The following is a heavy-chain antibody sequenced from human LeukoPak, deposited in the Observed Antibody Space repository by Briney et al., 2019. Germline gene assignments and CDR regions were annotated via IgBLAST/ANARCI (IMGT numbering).Heavy chain of an antibody. CDR3: ARGGPPYYDFWSGYYSAPPFDP. V-gene: IGHV1-8*01. J-gene: IGHJ5*02. Sequence: GASVKVSCKASGYTFTSYDINWVRQATGQGLEWVGWMNPNSGNTGYAQKFQGRVTMTRNTSISTAYMELSSLRSEDTAVYYCARGGPPYYDFWSGYYSAPPFDPWGQGTLVTVSS. D-gene: IGHD3-3*01. CDR1: GYTFTSYD. CDR2: MNPNSGNT.